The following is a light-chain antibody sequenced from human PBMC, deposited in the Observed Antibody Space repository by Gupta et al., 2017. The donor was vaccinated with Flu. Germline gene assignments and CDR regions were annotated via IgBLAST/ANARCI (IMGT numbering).Light chain of an antibody. CDR2: GDN. Sequence: QSVLTRPPSVSGDPGQGVTNSCTGGSSNIGAGDDVHWYQQLPGTAPKLLIYGDNNRPSGVPVRFSGSKSGTSASLAITGLKAEAEADFYCQSYDDSRTYYVFGSGTKVTVL. J-gene: IGLJ1*01. V-gene: IGLV1-40*01. CDR3: QSYDDSRTYYV. CDR1: SSNIGAGDD.